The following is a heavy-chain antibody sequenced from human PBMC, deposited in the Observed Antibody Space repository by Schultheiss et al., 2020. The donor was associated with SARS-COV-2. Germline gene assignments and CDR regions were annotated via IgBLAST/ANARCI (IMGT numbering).Heavy chain of an antibody. J-gene: IGHJ4*02. CDR2: ISGSGTST. CDR1: GFTFSSYA. Sequence: GGSLRLSCAASGFTFSSYAMSWVRQAPGKGLEWVSTISGSGTSTYYADSVKGRFTVSRDNAKNSLYLQMSSLRADDTAVYYCARKRTYFDNTGYPDYSGQGTLVTVSS. D-gene: IGHD3-22*01. V-gene: IGHV3-23*01. CDR3: ARKRTYFDNTGYPDY.